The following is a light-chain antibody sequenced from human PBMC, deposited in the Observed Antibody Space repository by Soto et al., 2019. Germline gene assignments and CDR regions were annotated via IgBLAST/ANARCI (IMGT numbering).Light chain of an antibody. CDR1: QSVSSNY. CDR2: ATS. V-gene: IGKV3-20*01. Sequence: EIVLTPSPGTLSLSLGERATPSCRASQSVSSNYLAWYQQKPGQAPRLLIYATSSRATGIPDRFSGSGSGTDFTLTISRLEPEDFAVYYCQQYGRTPYTFGRGTRLEIK. CDR3: QQYGRTPYT. J-gene: IGKJ5*01.